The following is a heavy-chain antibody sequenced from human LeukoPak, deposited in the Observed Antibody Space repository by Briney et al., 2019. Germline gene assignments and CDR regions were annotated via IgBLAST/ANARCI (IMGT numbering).Heavy chain of an antibody. CDR2: IIPIFGTA. V-gene: IGHV1-69*13. Sequence: ASVKVSCKASGYTFTSYDINWVRQAPGQGLEWMGGIIPIFGTANYAQKFQGRVTITADESTSTAYMELSSLRSEDTAVYYCARAPLRYCSSTSCHKYYYYYYMDVWGKGTTVTISS. CDR3: ARAPLRYCSSTSCHKYYYYYYMDV. J-gene: IGHJ6*03. CDR1: GYTFTSYD. D-gene: IGHD2-2*02.